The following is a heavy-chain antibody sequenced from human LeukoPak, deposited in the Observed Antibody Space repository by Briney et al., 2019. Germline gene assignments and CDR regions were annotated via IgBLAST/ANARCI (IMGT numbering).Heavy chain of an antibody. CDR2: ISAYNGNT. CDR3: ARDLIVGATNYFDY. D-gene: IGHD1-26*01. J-gene: IGHJ4*02. V-gene: IGHV1-18*01. Sequence: ATVKLSCKASGYTFTSYVISWVRQAPGQGREWRGWISAYNGNTNYAQKLQGRVTMTTDTSPSTAYMELRSLRSDDTAVYYCARDLIVGATNYFDYWGQGTLVTVSS. CDR1: GYTFTSYV.